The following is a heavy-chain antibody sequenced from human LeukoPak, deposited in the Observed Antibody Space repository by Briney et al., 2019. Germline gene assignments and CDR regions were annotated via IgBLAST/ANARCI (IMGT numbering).Heavy chain of an antibody. CDR3: AKGPPYQLLYFDY. V-gene: IGHV3-30*02. D-gene: IGHD2-2*01. J-gene: IGHJ4*02. Sequence: GGSLRLCCAASGFTFSSYGMHWVRQAPGKGLEWVAFIRYDGSNKYYADSVKGRFTISRDNSKNTLYLQMNSLRAEDTAVYYCAKGPPYQLLYFDYWGQGTLVTVSS. CDR2: IRYDGSNK. CDR1: GFTFSSYG.